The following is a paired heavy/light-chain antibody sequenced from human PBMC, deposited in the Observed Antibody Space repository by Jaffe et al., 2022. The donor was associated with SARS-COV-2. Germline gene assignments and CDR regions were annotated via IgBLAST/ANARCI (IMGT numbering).Light chain of an antibody. V-gene: IGLV8-61*01. CDR3: VLYMGSGFYV. J-gene: IGLJ1*01. CDR2: STY. Sequence: QTVVTQEPSLSVSPGGTVILTCGLSSGSVSTNYYPSWYQQTPGQPPRTLIYSTYTRSSGVPDRFSGSILGNKAALTITGAQADDESDYYCVLYMGSGFYVFGTGTEVTVL. CDR1: SGSVSTNYY.
Heavy chain of an antibody. CDR1: GGSIGTHY. CDR2: VSYSGDT. V-gene: IGHV4-59*11. D-gene: IGHD2-21*01. J-gene: IGHJ2*01. Sequence: QVQLQESGPGLVKPSETLSLTCTISGGSIGTHYWSWIRQAPGRGLEWVGYVSYSGDTNYNPSHKSRVTVSVDTSRNQFSLKLNSVTAADTAVYYCARYGDYWYFDLWGRGILVTVSS. CDR3: ARYGDYWYFDL.